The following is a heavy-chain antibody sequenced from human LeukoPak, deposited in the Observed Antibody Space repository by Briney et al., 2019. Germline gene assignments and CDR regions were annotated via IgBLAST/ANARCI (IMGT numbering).Heavy chain of an antibody. J-gene: IGHJ4*02. D-gene: IGHD5/OR15-5a*01. V-gene: IGHV3-33*01. CDR2: IWYDGSDK. Sequence: GVTLRLSCAVSGYTFSSHGMHWVRQAPGKGLEWVAAIWYDGSDKYYADSVKGRFTISRDNSKNMLYLQMDSLRAEDTALYYCARLWGSVSSYFDYWGQGTLVTVSS. CDR1: GYTFSSHG. CDR3: ARLWGSVSSYFDY.